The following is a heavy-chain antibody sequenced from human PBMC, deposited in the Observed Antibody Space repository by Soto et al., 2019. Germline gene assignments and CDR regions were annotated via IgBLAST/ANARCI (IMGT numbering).Heavy chain of an antibody. CDR2: ISSSSSTI. J-gene: IGHJ4*02. CDR1: GFTFSSYS. V-gene: IGHV3-48*01. D-gene: IGHD6-13*01. CDR3: ARDLRIAAAGAFDY. Sequence: EVQLVESGGGLVQPGGSLRLSCAASGFTFSSYSMNWVRQAPGKGLEWVSYISSSSSTIYYAVSVKGRFTISRDNAKNSLYLQMNSLRAEDTAVYYCARDLRIAAAGAFDYWGQGTLVTVSS.